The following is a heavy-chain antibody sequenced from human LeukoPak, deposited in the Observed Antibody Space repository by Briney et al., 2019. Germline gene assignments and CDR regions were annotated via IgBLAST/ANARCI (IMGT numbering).Heavy chain of an antibody. J-gene: IGHJ4*02. CDR3: ARVRPWDSSSWYYFDY. D-gene: IGHD6-13*01. CDR2: IYYSGST. V-gene: IGHV4-59*01. Sequence: PSETLSLTCTVSGGSFSSDYWSWIRQPPGKGLEWIGYIYYSGSTNYNPSLKSRVTISVDTSKNQFSLKLSSVTAADTAVYYCARVRPWDSSSWYYFDYWGERTLVTVSS. CDR1: GGSFSSDY.